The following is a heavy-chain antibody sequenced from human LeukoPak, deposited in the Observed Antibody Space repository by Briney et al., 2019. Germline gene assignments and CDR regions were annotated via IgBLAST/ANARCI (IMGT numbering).Heavy chain of an antibody. CDR1: GYTCTGNY. Sequence: ASVKVSCKSSGYTCTGNYMHWVRQAPGPGLEWMGWIKPNSGDTKYAQNFQGRVTMTRDTSITTTYMELSSLRSDDTAVYYCVRDRHTVAVAATLDYWGQGTLVIASS. CDR3: VRDRHTVAVAATLDY. CDR2: IKPNSGDT. V-gene: IGHV1-2*02. J-gene: IGHJ4*02. D-gene: IGHD6-19*01.